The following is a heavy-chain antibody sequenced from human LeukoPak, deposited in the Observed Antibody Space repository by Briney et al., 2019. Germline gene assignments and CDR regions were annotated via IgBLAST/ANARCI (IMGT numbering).Heavy chain of an antibody. J-gene: IGHJ4*02. CDR2: INHSGST. CDR3: ARGRVVVMHPFDY. D-gene: IGHD3-22*01. V-gene: IGHV4-34*01. Sequence: KTSETLSLTCAVYGGSFSGYYWSWIRQPPGKGLEWIGEINHSGSTNYNPSLKSRVTISVDTSKNQFSLKLSSVTAADTAVYYCARGRVVVMHPFDYWGQGTLVTVSS. CDR1: GGSFSGYY.